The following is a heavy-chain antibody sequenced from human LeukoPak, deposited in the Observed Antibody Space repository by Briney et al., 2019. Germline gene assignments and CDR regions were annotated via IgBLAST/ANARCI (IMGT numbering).Heavy chain of an antibody. J-gene: IGHJ4*02. CDR3: ARGRLGHRDIALDFDY. V-gene: IGHV1-2*02. CDR2: INPNSGGT. CDR1: GYTFTGYY. D-gene: IGHD2-15*01. Sequence: GASVKVSCKASGYTFTGYYMHWVRQAPGQGLEWMGWINPNSGGTNYAQKFQGRVTMTRDTSISTAYMELSRLRSDDTAVYYCARGRLGHRDIALDFDYWGQGTLVTVSS.